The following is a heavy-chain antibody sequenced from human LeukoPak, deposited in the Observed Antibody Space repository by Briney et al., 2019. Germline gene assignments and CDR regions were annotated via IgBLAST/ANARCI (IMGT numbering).Heavy chain of an antibody. V-gene: IGHV1-2*02. CDR1: GYTFTAYY. D-gene: IGHD1-7*01. J-gene: IGHJ5*02. Sequence: ASVTVSCKASGYTFTAYYMHWVRQAHGQGLEWMGYINPNSGDANYAQKFQGRVTMTRDTSIRTAYMELSSLRFDDTAVYYCAKVPNYVLASHHWFDPWGQGTLVTVSS. CDR2: INPNSGDA. CDR3: AKVPNYVLASHHWFDP.